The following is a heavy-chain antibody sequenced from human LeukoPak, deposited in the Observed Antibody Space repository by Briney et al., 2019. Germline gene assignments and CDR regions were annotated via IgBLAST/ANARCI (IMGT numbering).Heavy chain of an antibody. CDR2: INKDGNTI. CDR1: GFAFSIYW. Sequence: GGSLRLSCAASGFAFSIYWMHWVRQAPGKGLVWVSHINKDGNTITYVDSVKGRFTISRDNAKNTLYPQMNSLRADDTAVYYCVRGLGAYQFDYWSQGTLVTVSS. D-gene: IGHD2-2*01. J-gene: IGHJ4*02. CDR3: VRGLGAYQFDY. V-gene: IGHV3-74*01.